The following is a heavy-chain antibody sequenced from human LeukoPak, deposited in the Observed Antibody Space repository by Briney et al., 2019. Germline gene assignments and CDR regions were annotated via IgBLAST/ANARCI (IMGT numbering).Heavy chain of an antibody. D-gene: IGHD3-22*01. CDR3: ARGGMYYYDSSGHFRFDY. J-gene: IGHJ4*02. V-gene: IGHV3-33*01. Sequence: GGSLRLSCAASGFTFSSYGMHWVRQAPGKGLEWVAVIWYDGSNKYYADSVKGRFTISRDNSKNTLYLQMNSLRAEDTAVYYCARGGMYYYDSSGHFRFDYWGQGTLVTVSS. CDR2: IWYDGSNK. CDR1: GFTFSSYG.